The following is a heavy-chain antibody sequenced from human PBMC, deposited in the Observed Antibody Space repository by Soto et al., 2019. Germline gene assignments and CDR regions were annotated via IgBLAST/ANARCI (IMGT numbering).Heavy chain of an antibody. CDR3: ARDPGYSYGPFDY. CDR2: INAGNGNT. CDR1: GYTFTSYA. V-gene: IGHV1-3*01. D-gene: IGHD5-18*01. Sequence: GASVKVSCKASGYTFTSYAMHWVRQAPGQRLEWMGWINAGNGNTKYSQKFQGRVTITRDTSTSTAYMELSSLRSEDTAVYYCARDPGYSYGPFDYWGQGTLVTVSS. J-gene: IGHJ4*02.